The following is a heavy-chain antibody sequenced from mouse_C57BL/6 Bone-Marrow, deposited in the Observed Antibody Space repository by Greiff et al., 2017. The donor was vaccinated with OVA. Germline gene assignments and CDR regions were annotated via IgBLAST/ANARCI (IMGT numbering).Heavy chain of an antibody. D-gene: IGHD1-1*01. J-gene: IGHJ3*01. Sequence: QVQLQQPGAELVMPGASVKLSCKASGYTFTSYWMHWVKQRPGQGLEWIGEIDPSGSYTNYNQKFKGKSTLTVDKSSSTAYMQLSSLTSEDSAVYYCARCDYYGSSYVAWFAYWGQGTLVTVSA. CDR3: ARCDYYGSSYVAWFAY. CDR2: IDPSGSYT. V-gene: IGHV1-69*01. CDR1: GYTFTSYW.